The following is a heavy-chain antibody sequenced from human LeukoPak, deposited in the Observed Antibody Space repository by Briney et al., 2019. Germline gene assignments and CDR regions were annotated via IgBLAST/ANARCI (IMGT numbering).Heavy chain of an antibody. CDR2: ISGSGGST. V-gene: IGHV3-23*01. J-gene: IGHJ4*02. D-gene: IGHD2-21*02. Sequence: GGSLSLSCAASGITFSNYAMNWVRQAPGKGLEWVSAISGSGGSTYYADSVKGRFTISRDNSKNTLYLQMNSLRAEDTAVYYCAKGRHIVVVTATSYYFDYWGQGTLVTVSS. CDR3: AKGRHIVVVTATSYYFDY. CDR1: GITFSNYA.